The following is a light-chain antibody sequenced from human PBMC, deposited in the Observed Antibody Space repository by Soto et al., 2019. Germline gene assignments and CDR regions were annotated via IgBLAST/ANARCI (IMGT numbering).Light chain of an antibody. CDR2: GAS. Sequence: SPWTVALPQGQRGTLSCTVSQSFTSRSLAWYQQKPGQAPRLLIYGASTRATGIPARFSGSGSGTEFTLTISSLQSEDFAVYFCHQYGSSPATFGQGTRVEVK. V-gene: IGKV3-20*01. CDR3: HQYGSSPAT. CDR1: QSFTSRS. J-gene: IGKJ1*01.